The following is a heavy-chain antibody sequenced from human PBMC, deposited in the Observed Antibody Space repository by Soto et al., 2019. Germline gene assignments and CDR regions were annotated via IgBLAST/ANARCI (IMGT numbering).Heavy chain of an antibody. CDR1: GYTFTSYA. Sequence: QVQLVQSGAEVKKPGASVKVSCKASGYTFTSYAMHWVRQAPGQRLEWMGWINAGNGNTKYSQKFQGIVTITRDTSASAAYMELSSLRSEDTAVYYCARVLSKDVVVVAAPWGAFDIWGQGTMVTVSS. CDR3: ARVLSKDVVVVAAPWGAFDI. J-gene: IGHJ3*02. V-gene: IGHV1-3*01. D-gene: IGHD2-15*01. CDR2: INAGNGNT.